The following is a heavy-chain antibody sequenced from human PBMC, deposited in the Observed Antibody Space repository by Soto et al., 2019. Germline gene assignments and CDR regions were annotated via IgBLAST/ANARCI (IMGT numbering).Heavy chain of an antibody. V-gene: IGHV3-48*03. CDR2: ISKSSIDI. CDR1: GFSFSTYE. D-gene: IGHD1-26*01. Sequence: GGSLRLSCAASGFSFSTYEMNWVRQAPGKGLEWVSYISKSSIDIYYADSVKGRFTISRDNANNSLYLQMNSLRAEDTAVYYCAPRKYGSFNIGAFDIWGQGTMVTVSS. CDR3: APRKYGSFNIGAFDI. J-gene: IGHJ3*02.